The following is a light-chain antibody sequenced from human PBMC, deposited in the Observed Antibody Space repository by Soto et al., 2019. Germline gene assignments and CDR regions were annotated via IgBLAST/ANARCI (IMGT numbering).Light chain of an antibody. CDR1: QSVSSSY. CDR3: QQYSHLIT. J-gene: IGKJ5*01. V-gene: IGKV3-20*01. Sequence: IVLTQSPGTLSLSPGERATLSCRASQSVSSSYLAWYQQKPGQAPRLLIYGASSRATGIPDRFSGSGSGTDFTLTISRLEPEDIATYYCQQYSHLITFGQGTRLEIK. CDR2: GAS.